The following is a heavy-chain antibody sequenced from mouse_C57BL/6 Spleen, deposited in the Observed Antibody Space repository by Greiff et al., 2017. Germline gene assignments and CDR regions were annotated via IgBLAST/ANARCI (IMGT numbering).Heavy chain of an antibody. CDR1: GFTFSDYY. CDR2: INYDGSST. J-gene: IGHJ1*03. V-gene: IGHV5-16*01. D-gene: IGHD1-1*01. Sequence: DVKLVESEGGLVQPGSSMKLSCTASGFTFSDYYMAWVRQVPEKGLEWVANINYDGSSTYYLDSLKSRFIISRDNAKNILYLQMSSLKSEDTATYYCARGGSSYDWYFDVWGTGTTVTVSS. CDR3: ARGGSSYDWYFDV.